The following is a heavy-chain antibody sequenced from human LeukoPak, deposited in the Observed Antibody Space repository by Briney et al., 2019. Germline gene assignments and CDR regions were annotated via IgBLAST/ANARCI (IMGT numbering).Heavy chain of an antibody. D-gene: IGHD3-10*01. J-gene: IGHJ4*02. Sequence: GESLKISCRGPGYSFNYWIGWVRQMPSKGLEGMGIIYPGDSDTRYSPSFQGQVTISADRSISTAYLQWSSLKAWDSAMYYCARQDGSGLYYFDYWGQGTLVTVSS. CDR1: GYSFNYW. V-gene: IGHV5-51*01. CDR2: IYPGDSDT. CDR3: ARQDGSGLYYFDY.